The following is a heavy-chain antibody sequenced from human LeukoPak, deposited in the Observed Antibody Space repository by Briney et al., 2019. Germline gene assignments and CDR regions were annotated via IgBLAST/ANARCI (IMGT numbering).Heavy chain of an antibody. D-gene: IGHD5-24*01. CDR3: ARVPYQLTY. Sequence: SETLSLTCAVYGGSFSGYYWSWIRQPPGKGLEWIGSIHYSGPTYYNPSLKSRVTISIDTSKSQFSLKLTSVTAADTAVYYCARVPYQLTYWGQGTLITVSS. V-gene: IGHV4-34*01. CDR1: GGSFSGYY. J-gene: IGHJ4*02. CDR2: IHYSGPT.